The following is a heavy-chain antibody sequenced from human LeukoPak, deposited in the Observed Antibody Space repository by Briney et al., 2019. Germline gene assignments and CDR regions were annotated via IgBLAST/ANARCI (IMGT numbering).Heavy chain of an antibody. CDR1: GFTFSSYN. CDR3: ARGASVVAGNDNAFDI. CDR2: ISTSSSYI. V-gene: IGHV3-21*01. D-gene: IGHD6-19*01. Sequence: GGSLRLSCAVSGFTFSSYNMNWVRQAPGKGLEWVSSISTSSSYIYYADSVKGRFTISRDNAKKSLYLQMNSLRGDDTAVYYCARGASVVAGNDNAFDIWGPGTMVTVSS. J-gene: IGHJ3*02.